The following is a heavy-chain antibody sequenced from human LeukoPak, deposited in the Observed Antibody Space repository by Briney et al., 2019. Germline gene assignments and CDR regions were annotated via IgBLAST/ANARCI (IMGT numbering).Heavy chain of an antibody. D-gene: IGHD2-2*03. J-gene: IGHJ6*03. CDR2: ISCYGSNK. Sequence: GGSLRLSCAASGFSFSTYIMHWVRQAPGKGLEWVAVISCYGSNKYYADSVKDRFTVSRDNSKNTLYLQMNSLRAEDTAVFYCARVNSPGCCTTPTCYDYYYMDIWGKGTTVTVSS. CDR1: GFSFSTYI. CDR3: ARVNSPGCCTTPTCYDYYYMDI. V-gene: IGHV3-30*01.